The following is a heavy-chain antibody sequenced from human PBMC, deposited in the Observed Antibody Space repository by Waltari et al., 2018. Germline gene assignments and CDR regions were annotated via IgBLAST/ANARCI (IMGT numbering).Heavy chain of an antibody. V-gene: IGHV1-69*01. CDR3: ARVHVNYYDKTSAGYFDL. CDR2: ISPMFGTA. D-gene: IGHD3-22*01. J-gene: IGHJ2*01. Sequence: QVQLVQSGAEVKKPGSSVKVSCKASGVTFTSYAISWVRQAPGQGLEWMGDISPMFGTANYAQKFQDRVTITADESTSTAYMELSSLRSEDTAVYYCARVHVNYYDKTSAGYFDLWGRGTLVTVSS. CDR1: GVTFTSYA.